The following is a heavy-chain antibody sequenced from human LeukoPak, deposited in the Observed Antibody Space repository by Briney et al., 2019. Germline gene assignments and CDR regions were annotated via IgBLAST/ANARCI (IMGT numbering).Heavy chain of an antibody. J-gene: IGHJ4*02. D-gene: IGHD2-2*01. CDR1: GFTFNSYA. CDR3: AKSIVVVPAAADYFDY. V-gene: IGHV3-23*01. Sequence: GGSLRLSCAASGFTFNSYAMSWVRQAPGKGLEWVSSLSGSGGSTYYADSVKGQFTISRDNSKSTSYLQMNSLRAEDTAVYYCAKSIVVVPAAADYFDYWGQGTLVTVSS. CDR2: LSGSGGST.